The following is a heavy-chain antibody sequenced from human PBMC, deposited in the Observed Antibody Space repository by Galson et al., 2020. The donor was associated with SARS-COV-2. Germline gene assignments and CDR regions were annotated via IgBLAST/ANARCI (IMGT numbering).Heavy chain of an antibody. D-gene: IGHD3-16*01. CDR1: GFTFSSYA. V-gene: IGHV3-23*01. CDR2: ISGSGGST. Sequence: GESLKISCAASGFTFSSYAMSWVRQAPGKGLEWVSAISGSGGSTYYADSVKGRFTISRDNSKNTLYLQMNSLRAEDTAVYYCAKGGPMIMITYPYYFDYWGQGTLVTVSS. J-gene: IGHJ4*02. CDR3: AKGGPMIMITYPYYFDY.